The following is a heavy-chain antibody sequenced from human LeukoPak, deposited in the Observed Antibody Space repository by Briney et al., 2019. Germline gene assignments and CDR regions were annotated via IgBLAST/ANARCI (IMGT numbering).Heavy chain of an antibody. CDR2: IYYSGST. Sequence: KPSETLSLTCTVSGGSISSYYWSWIRQPPGKGLEWTGYIYYSGSTNYNPSLKSRVTISVDTSKNQFSLKLSSVTAADTAVYYCAGASYDSSGVHWGQGTLVTVSS. CDR1: GGSISSYY. CDR3: AGASYDSSGVH. D-gene: IGHD3-22*01. J-gene: IGHJ4*02. V-gene: IGHV4-59*01.